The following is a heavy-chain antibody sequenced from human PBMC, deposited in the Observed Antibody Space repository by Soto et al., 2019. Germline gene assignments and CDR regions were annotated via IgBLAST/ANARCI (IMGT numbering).Heavy chain of an antibody. CDR1: GGSISSDNYY. CDR2: IYYSGSI. V-gene: IGHV4-39*01. J-gene: IGHJ4*02. Sequence: PSETLSLTCTVSGGSISSDNYYWGWIRQPPGKGLGWIWSIYYSGSISFEPYLTRRVTISVSTATTQFSLKLSSMAAADTAVYYCASHPVGGRCYPGCFDYWGQGTLVTVSS. CDR3: ASHPVGGRCYPGCFDY. D-gene: IGHD2-15*01.